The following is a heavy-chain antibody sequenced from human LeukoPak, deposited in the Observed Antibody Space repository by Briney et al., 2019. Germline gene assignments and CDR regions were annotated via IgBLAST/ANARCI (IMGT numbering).Heavy chain of an antibody. CDR1: GGSFSGYY. V-gene: IGHV4-34*01. J-gene: IGHJ4*02. D-gene: IGHD3-9*01. CDR2: INHSGST. CDR3: ARGRDYDILTGYNYFDY. Sequence: PSETLSLTCAVYGGSFSGYYWSWIRQPPGKGLEWIGEINHSGSTNYNPSLKSRVTISVDTSKNQFSLKLSSVTAADTAVYYCARGRDYDILTGYNYFDYWGQGTLVTVSS.